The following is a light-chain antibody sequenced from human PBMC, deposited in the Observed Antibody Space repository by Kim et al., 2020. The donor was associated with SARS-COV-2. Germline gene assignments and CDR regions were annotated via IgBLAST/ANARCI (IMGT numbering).Light chain of an antibody. CDR3: QAWDSSIYV. J-gene: IGLJ1*01. CDR2: RDN. Sequence: SYELTQPPSVSVSPGQTASITCSGDKLGDKYASWYQQKPGQSPVVVIFRDNRRPSGIPERFSGSNSGNTATLTISGAQAMDEADYYCQAWDSSIYVFGTGTKV. V-gene: IGLV3-1*01. CDR1: KLGDKY.